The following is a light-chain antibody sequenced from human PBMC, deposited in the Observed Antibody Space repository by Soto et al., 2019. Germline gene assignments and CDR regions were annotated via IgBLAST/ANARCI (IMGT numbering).Light chain of an antibody. CDR1: QGVSSSY. CDR3: QQYGRSPWT. CDR2: GAS. Sequence: EIVLTQSPGPLSLSPGEITTTSCRASQGVSSSYLACSQHKPCQAPRLLIFGASSRATGIPDLFSGSGSGTDLPLTISRVEPEDSAVYYCQQYGRSPWTFGQGNKGEIK. V-gene: IGKV3-20*01. J-gene: IGKJ1*01.